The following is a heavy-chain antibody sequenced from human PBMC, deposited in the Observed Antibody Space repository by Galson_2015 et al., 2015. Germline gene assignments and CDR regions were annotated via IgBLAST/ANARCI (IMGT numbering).Heavy chain of an antibody. D-gene: IGHD4-23*01. Sequence: SLRLSCAASAFAFSIYEMNWIRQAPGKGLEWVSYITSTGDTTYYADSVKGRFTVSRDNAKNSLVLQMNSLRAEDTALYYCAKTTVAAGSSWYMDAWGKGTTVTVSS. CDR2: ITSTGDTT. J-gene: IGHJ6*03. V-gene: IGHV3-48*03. CDR1: AFAFSIYE. CDR3: AKTTVAAGSSWYMDA.